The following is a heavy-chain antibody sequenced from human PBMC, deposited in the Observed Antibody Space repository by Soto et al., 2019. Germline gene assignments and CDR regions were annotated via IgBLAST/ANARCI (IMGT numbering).Heavy chain of an antibody. CDR2: INHNGST. Sequence: SETLSLTCAVYGGSFSGYYWSWIRQPPEKGQEWIGEINHNGSTNYKLSIKSRVTISIDTSKKLFSLKLSSVSVADTAVYYFSRRRWILRDYYYYYYMDVWGKATTVTVSS. CDR1: GGSFSGYY. D-gene: IGHD5-18*01. J-gene: IGHJ6*03. V-gene: IGHV4-34*01. CDR3: SRRRWILRDYYYYYYMDV.